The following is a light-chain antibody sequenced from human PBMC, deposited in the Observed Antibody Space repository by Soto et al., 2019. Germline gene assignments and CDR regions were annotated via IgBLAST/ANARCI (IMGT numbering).Light chain of an antibody. CDR2: RAS. V-gene: IGKV3-20*01. J-gene: IGKJ4*01. CDR1: QSIITRN. Sequence: EIVLTQSPGTVSLSPGERATLSCRSGQSIITRNLAWYQQKPGQAPRLLIYRASNRATGIPDRFSGSGSGTDFSLNISRLETEDFVVYYCDQYGSALLTFGGGTKVEMK. CDR3: DQYGSALLT.